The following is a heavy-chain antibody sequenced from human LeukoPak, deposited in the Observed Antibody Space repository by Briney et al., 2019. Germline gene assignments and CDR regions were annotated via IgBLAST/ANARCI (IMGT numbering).Heavy chain of an antibody. V-gene: IGHV1-2*02. D-gene: IGHD3-3*01. Sequence: ASVKVSCKASGYTLTGYYMHWVRQAPGQGLEWMGWINPNSGGTNYAQKFQGRVTMTRDTSISTAYMELSRLRSDDTAVYYCARVHDFWSGYYTARRDDYWGQGTLVTVSS. CDR1: GYTLTGYY. CDR2: INPNSGGT. CDR3: ARVHDFWSGYYTARRDDY. J-gene: IGHJ4*02.